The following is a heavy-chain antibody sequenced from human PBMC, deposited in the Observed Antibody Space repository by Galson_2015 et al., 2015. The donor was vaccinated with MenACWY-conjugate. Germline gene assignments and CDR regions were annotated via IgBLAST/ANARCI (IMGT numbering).Heavy chain of an antibody. D-gene: IGHD5-24*01. Sequence: ETLSLTCTVSGDFISGSDYYWGWIRQPPGKGLEWIGSFSYGGSTYYKSSLKSRVTISVDTSKNQFSLKLNFMTAADTAVYYCVRGRYNGGFNCYFDYWGQGTTVTVSP. CDR2: FSYGGST. CDR1: GDFISGSDYY. CDR3: VRGRYNGGFNCYFDY. J-gene: IGHJ4*03. V-gene: IGHV4-39*07.